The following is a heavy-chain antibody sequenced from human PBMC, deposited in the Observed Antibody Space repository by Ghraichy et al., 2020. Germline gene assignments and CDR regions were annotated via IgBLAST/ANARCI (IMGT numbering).Heavy chain of an antibody. V-gene: IGHV3-48*03. CDR1: GFTFSSYE. Sequence: GGSLRLSCAASGFTFSSYEMNWVRQAPGKGLEWVAYISTSDTHIYYADSVKGRFTISRDDAKNSLYLQMNSLRAEDTAVYYCGGKVGATKGYYCDYWGQGTLVTVSS. D-gene: IGHD1-26*01. CDR2: ISTSDTHI. J-gene: IGHJ4*02. CDR3: GGKVGATKGYYCDY.